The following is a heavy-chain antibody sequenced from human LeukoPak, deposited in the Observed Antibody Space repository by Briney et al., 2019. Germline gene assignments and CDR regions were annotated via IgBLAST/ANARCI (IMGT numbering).Heavy chain of an antibody. Sequence: SETLSLTCNVSGVSVSDGRYFWTWIRQHPGKGLEWIGYKYYSGSAKYNPSLKSRLTISIDTSKNQFSLQLSSVNAADTATYYCATPYCSGISCLDVFNMWGQGTRVTVSS. CDR2: KYYSGSA. D-gene: IGHD2-2*01. CDR3: ATPYCSGISCLDVFNM. J-gene: IGHJ3*02. V-gene: IGHV4-31*03. CDR1: GVSVSDGRYF.